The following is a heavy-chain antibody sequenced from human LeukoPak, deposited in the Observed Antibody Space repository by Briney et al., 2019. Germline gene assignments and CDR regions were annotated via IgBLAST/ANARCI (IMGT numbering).Heavy chain of an antibody. CDR2: INHSGST. Sequence: SETLSLTCAVYGGSFSGYYWSWIRQPPGKGLEWIGEINHSGSTNYNPSLKSRVTISVDTSKNQFSLKLSSVTAADTAVYYCARGARMLQKGSRKSHSSSSIRQDYWGQGTLVTVSS. D-gene: IGHD6-6*01. V-gene: IGHV4-34*01. CDR1: GGSFSGYY. CDR3: ARGARMLQKGSRKSHSSSSIRQDY. J-gene: IGHJ4*02.